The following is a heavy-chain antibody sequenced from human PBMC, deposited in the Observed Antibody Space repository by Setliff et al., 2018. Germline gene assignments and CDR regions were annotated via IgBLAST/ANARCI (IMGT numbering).Heavy chain of an antibody. J-gene: IGHJ4*02. CDR1: GFTFSTYT. CDR2: IDTSSSYI. D-gene: IGHD2-2*01. V-gene: IGHV3-21*01. Sequence: GGSLRLSCAASGFTFSTYTMNWVRQAPGKGLEWVSSIDTSSSYIYYADSVKGRFTISRDNAENSLYLQMNSLRAEDTAVYYCARSESCGATNCSPFDYWGQGTLVTV. CDR3: ARSESCGATNCSPFDY.